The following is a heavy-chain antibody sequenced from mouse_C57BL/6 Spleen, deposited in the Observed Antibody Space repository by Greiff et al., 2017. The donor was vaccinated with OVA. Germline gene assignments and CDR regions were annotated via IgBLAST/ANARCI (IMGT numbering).Heavy chain of an antibody. CDR2: IWSGGST. J-gene: IGHJ4*01. D-gene: IGHD1-1*01. Sequence: VQLKESGPGLVQPSQSLSITCTVSGFSLTSYGVHWVRQSPGKGLEWLGVIWSGGSTDYNAAFISRLSISKDNSKSQVFFKMNSLQADDTAIYYCARSKDYYGSSIYAMDYWGQGTSVTVSS. CDR1: GFSLTSYG. CDR3: ARSKDYYGSSIYAMDY. V-gene: IGHV2-2*01.